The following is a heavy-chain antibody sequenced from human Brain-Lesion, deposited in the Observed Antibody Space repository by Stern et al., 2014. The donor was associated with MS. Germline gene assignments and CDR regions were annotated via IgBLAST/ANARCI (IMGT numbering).Heavy chain of an antibody. CDR2: INPKSGGT. Sequence: VQLVESEAEVKKPGASVKVSCKASGYTFTGYYMHWVRQAPGQGLAWMGWINPKSGGTNYAQKFQGWVTMTRDTSINTAYMELSRLRSDDTAVYYCATYYYDSTGYNDFWGQGTLVTVSS. D-gene: IGHD3-22*01. CDR3: ATYYYDSTGYNDF. V-gene: IGHV1-2*04. J-gene: IGHJ4*02. CDR1: GYTFTGYY.